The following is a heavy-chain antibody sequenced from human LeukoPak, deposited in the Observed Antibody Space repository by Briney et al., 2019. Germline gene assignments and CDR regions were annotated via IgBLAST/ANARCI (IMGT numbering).Heavy chain of an antibody. V-gene: IGHV3-53*01. CDR1: GFTVSSHY. D-gene: IGHD2-21*02. Sequence: PGGSLRLSCAASGFTVSSHYMSWVRQAPGKGLEWVSVIYSGGTTYYADSVKGRFTISRDNSKNTLYLQMNSLRAEDTAVYYCARDSETCGGDCLDYWGQGTLVTVSS. CDR3: ARDSETCGGDCLDY. J-gene: IGHJ4*02. CDR2: IYSGGTT.